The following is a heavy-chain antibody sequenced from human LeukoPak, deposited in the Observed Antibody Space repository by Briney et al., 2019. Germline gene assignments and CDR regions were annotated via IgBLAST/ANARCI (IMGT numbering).Heavy chain of an antibody. CDR2: IYYSGST. CDR1: GGSLSNYY. CDR3: ARDLPPRAYYGMDV. V-gene: IGHV4-59*01. J-gene: IGHJ6*02. Sequence: PSETLSLTCTVSGGSLSNYYWSWIRQPPGKGLEWIGYIYYSGSTTYNPSLKSRATISVDTSKNQFSLRLSSVTAADTAVYYCARDLPPRAYYGMDVWGQGTTVTVSS.